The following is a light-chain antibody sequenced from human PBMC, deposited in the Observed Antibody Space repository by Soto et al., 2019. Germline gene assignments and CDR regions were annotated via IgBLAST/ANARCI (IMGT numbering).Light chain of an antibody. CDR2: GAS. Sequence: EVVLTQSPATLSVSPGERATLSCRASQTVGRSLAWYQQKPGQAPRLLIYGASTRATGIPGRFSGSGSGTDFTLTISSLQSEDFAVYYCQQYIDWPPYTFGQGTKVEIK. J-gene: IGKJ2*01. CDR1: QTVGRS. CDR3: QQYIDWPPYT. V-gene: IGKV3-15*01.